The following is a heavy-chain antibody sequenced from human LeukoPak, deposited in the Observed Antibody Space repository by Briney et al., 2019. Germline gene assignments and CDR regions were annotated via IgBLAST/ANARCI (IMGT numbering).Heavy chain of an antibody. CDR2: INHSGST. J-gene: IGHJ4*02. CDR3: ARGEEWELPQPYYFDY. Sequence: SETLSLTCAVYGESFSGYYWSWIRQPPGKGLVWIGEINHSGSTNYNPSLKSRVTISVDTSKNQFSLKLSSVTAADTAVYYCARGEEWELPQPYYFDYWGQGTLVTVSS. V-gene: IGHV4-34*01. CDR1: GESFSGYY. D-gene: IGHD1-26*01.